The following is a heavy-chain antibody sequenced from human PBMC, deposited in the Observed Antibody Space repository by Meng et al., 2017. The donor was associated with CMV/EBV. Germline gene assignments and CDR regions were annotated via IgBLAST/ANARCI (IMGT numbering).Heavy chain of an antibody. CDR1: GFTFSSYE. D-gene: IGHD2-2*02. J-gene: IGHJ4*02. CDR2: ISSSGSTI. V-gene: IGHV3-48*03. CDR3: ARGRGYCSSTSCYRAFDY. Sequence: GGSLRLSCAASGFTFSSYEMNWVRQAPGKGLEWVSYISSSGSTIYYADSAKGRFTISRDNAKNSLYLQMNSLRAEDTAVYYCARGRGYCSSTSCYRAFDYWGQGTLVTVSS.